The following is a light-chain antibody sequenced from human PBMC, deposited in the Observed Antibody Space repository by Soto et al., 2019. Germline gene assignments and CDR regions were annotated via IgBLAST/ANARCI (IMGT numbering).Light chain of an antibody. V-gene: IGKV1-5*03. CDR3: QQYNSYWT. Sequence: DIKMTQSPSTLSGSVGDRVTITFRASQTISSWLAWYQQKPGKAPKLLIYKASSLESGVPSRFSGSGSGTEFTLTISSRQPDDFATYYCQQYNSYWTFGQGTKVDIK. CDR2: KAS. CDR1: QTISSW. J-gene: IGKJ1*01.